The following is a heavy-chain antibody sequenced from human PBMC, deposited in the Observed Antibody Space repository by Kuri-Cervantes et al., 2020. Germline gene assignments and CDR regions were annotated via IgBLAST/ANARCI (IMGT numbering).Heavy chain of an antibody. CDR3: ARGDYGDY. CDR1: GFTFSSYS. CDR2: ISSSSSYI. J-gene: IGHJ4*02. Sequence: GESLKISCAASGFTFSSYSMNWVRQAPGKGLEWVSSISSSSSYIYYADSVKGRFTISRDNSKNTLYLQMNSLRAEDTAVYYCARGDYGDYWGQGTLVTVSS. V-gene: IGHV3-21*01.